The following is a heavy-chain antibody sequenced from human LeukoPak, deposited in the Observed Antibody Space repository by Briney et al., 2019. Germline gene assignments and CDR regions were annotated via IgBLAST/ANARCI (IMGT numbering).Heavy chain of an antibody. CDR3: LAYYYDSSGYYDLDY. J-gene: IGHJ4*02. D-gene: IGHD3-22*01. Sequence: GGSLRLSCAASGFTFTSYSMSWVRQAPGKGLEWVSGTSDRGDYTYYADSVKGRFTISRDNSKNTLYLQMNSLKTEDTAVYYCLAYYYDSSGYYDLDYWGQGTLVTVSS. CDR1: GFTFTSYS. V-gene: IGHV3-23*01. CDR2: TSDRGDYT.